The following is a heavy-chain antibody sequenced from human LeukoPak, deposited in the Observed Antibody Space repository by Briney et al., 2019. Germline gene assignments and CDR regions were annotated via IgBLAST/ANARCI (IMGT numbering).Heavy chain of an antibody. V-gene: IGHV3-72*01. D-gene: IGHD3-22*01. Sequence: PGGSLRLSCAASGFTFSDHYMGWVRQAPGKGLEWVGRSRNKINSYTTEYAASVKGRFTISRDDSKNSLYLQMNSLKTEDTAAYYCARDFYDSSGYYFDYWGQGALVIVSS. CDR3: ARDFYDSSGYYFDY. CDR2: SRNKINSYTT. CDR1: GFTFSDHY. J-gene: IGHJ4*02.